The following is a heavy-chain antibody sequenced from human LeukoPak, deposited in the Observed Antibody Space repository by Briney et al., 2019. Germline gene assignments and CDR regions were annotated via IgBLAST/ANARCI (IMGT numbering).Heavy chain of an antibody. CDR1: GGSISSSSYY. CDR2: IYYSGST. D-gene: IGHD2-2*02. Sequence: KPSETLSLTCTVSGGSISSSSYYWGWIRQPPGKGLEWIGSIYYSGSTYYNPSLKSRVTISGDTSKNQFSLKLSSVTAADTAVYYCASPPQYCSSTSCYMVYWGQGTLVTVSS. V-gene: IGHV4-39*01. CDR3: ASPPQYCSSTSCYMVY. J-gene: IGHJ4*02.